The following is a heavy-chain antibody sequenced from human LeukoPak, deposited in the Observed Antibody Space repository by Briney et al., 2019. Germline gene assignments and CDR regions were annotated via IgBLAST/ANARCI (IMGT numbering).Heavy chain of an antibody. CDR3: ARGTSITGATPIYYYYYMDV. V-gene: IGHV1-2*02. CDR2: INPNSGGT. CDR1: GYTYTDYY. J-gene: IGHJ6*03. Sequence: ASVKVSCKASGYTYTDYYMHWVRQAPGQGLEGMGWINPNSGGTNYAQKFQGRVTMTRDTSISTAYMELSRLRSDDTAVYYCARGTSITGATPIYYYYYMDVWGKGTTVTVSS. D-gene: IGHD1-26*01.